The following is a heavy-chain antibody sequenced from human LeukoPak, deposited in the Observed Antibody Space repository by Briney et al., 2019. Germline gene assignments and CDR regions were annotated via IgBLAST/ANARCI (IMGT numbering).Heavy chain of an antibody. D-gene: IGHD6-6*01. CDR3: ARATYSSSYDYYYYYYMDV. CDR1: GGSISSYY. CDR2: IYYSGST. V-gene: IGHV4-59*01. J-gene: IGHJ6*03. Sequence: SETLSLTCTVSGGSISSYYWSWIRQPPGKGLEWIGYIYYSGSTNYNPSLKSRVTISVDTSKNQFSLKLISVTAADTAVYYCARATYSSSYDYYYYYYMDVWGKGTTVTVSS.